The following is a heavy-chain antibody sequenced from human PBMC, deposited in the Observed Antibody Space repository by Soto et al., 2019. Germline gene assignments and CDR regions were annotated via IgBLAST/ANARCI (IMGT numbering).Heavy chain of an antibody. D-gene: IGHD6-13*01. J-gene: IGHJ1*01. V-gene: IGHV3-21*01. Sequence: GGSLRLSCAASGFTFSSYSMNWVRQAPGKGLEWVSSISSSSSYIYYADSVKGRFTISRDNAKNSLYLQMNSLRAEDTAVYYCARDDDSSWYRPEYFQHWGQGTLVTVSS. CDR2: ISSSSSYI. CDR3: ARDDDSSWYRPEYFQH. CDR1: GFTFSSYS.